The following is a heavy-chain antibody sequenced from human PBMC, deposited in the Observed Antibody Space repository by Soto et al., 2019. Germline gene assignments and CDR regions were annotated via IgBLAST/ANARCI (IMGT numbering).Heavy chain of an antibody. Sequence: GGSLRLSCAASGFTFSSYSMNWVRQAPGKGLEWVSYISSSSSTIYYADSVKGRFTISRDNAKNSLYLQMNSLGDEDTAVYYCARVRLDYYDSSGYYPNAFDIWGQGTMGTVSS. CDR1: GFTFSSYS. D-gene: IGHD3-22*01. CDR3: ARVRLDYYDSSGYYPNAFDI. V-gene: IGHV3-48*02. CDR2: ISSSSSTI. J-gene: IGHJ3*02.